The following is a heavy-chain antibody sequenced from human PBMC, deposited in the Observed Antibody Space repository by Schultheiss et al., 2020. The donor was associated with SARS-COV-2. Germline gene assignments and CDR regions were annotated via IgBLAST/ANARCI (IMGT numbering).Heavy chain of an antibody. D-gene: IGHD6-13*01. CDR1: GDSVSSNSAA. CDR2: TYYRSKWYN. CDR3: TKGYSRSWFPFDY. Sequence: SQTLSLTCAISGDSVSSNSAAWNWIRQSSSRGLEWLGRTYYRSKWYNDYAVSVKSRITINPDTSRNQFSLQLNSVTPEDTATYYCTKGYSRSWFPFDYWGQGILVTVSS. J-gene: IGHJ4*02. V-gene: IGHV6-1*01.